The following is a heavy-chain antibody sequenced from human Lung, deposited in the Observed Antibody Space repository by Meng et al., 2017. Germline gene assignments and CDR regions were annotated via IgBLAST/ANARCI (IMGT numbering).Heavy chain of an antibody. CDR3: ASWIYSCGWQ. V-gene: IGHV4/OR15-8*02. Sequence: QVQLKESGPGLVKPSGTLSLPCVVPGCSISSIDWWSWVRQPPGKGLEWIGEIYHGGDTNYNPSLKSRVTIAIDRSKNQFSLKLSSVTAADTAVYYCASWIYSCGWQWGQGTLVTVSS. J-gene: IGHJ4*02. CDR2: IYHGGDT. CDR1: GCSISSIDW. D-gene: IGHD6-19*01.